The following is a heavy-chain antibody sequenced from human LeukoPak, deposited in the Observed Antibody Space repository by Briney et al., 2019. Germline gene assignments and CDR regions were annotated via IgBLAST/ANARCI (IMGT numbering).Heavy chain of an antibody. J-gene: IGHJ3*01. CDR3: ARRRGHCTGDNCYDGGGFDL. V-gene: IGHV5-51*01. CDR2: IYPRDSDV. D-gene: IGHD2-15*01. CDR1: GYTFGNYW. Sequence: GESLKISCEASGYTFGNYWIAWVRQVPGRGLEWLAIIYPRDSDVKYNPSFEGHVSISADKSISTAFLQWSSLTTSDTAIYYCARRRGHCTGDNCYDGGGFDLWGQGTVVTVSS.